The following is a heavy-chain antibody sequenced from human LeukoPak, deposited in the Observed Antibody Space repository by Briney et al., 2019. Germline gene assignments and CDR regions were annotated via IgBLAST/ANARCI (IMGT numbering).Heavy chain of an antibody. CDR3: ARVLGYSSNSYVGRYFNF. J-gene: IGHJ4*02. D-gene: IGHD6-13*01. CDR1: GGSFSGYY. Sequence: PSETLSLTCAVYGGSFSGYYWSWIRQSPGKGLVWIGEINHSGSTNYNPSLKSRVTISVDTSKNQFSLRLSSATAADTAVYYCARVLGYSSNSYVGRYFNFWSQGTLVTVSS. V-gene: IGHV4-34*01. CDR2: INHSGST.